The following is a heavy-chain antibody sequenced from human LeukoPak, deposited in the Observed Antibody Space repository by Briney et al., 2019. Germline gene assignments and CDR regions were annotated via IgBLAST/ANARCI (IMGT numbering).Heavy chain of an antibody. CDR3: ARDGVLRHFDWLYYFDY. D-gene: IGHD3-9*01. CDR2: ITGSGAYT. J-gene: IGHJ4*02. V-gene: IGHV3-23*01. CDR1: GFTFNNYA. Sequence: GGSLRLSCTASGFTFNNYAMTWVRQAPGRGLEWVSAITGSGAYTNYADSVKGRFTISRDNAKNSLYLQMNSLRAEDTAVYYCARDGVLRHFDWLYYFDYWGQGTLVTVSS.